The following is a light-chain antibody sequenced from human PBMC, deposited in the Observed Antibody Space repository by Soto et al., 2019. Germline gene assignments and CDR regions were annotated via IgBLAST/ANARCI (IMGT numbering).Light chain of an antibody. J-gene: IGKJ1*01. CDR2: GAS. V-gene: IGKV3-15*01. Sequence: EIVLTQSPGTVSLSPGERATLSCRASQSVSSKLAWYQQKPGQAPRLLIYGASTRATGIPARFSGSGSGTEFTLIISSLQSEDSAVYYCQQYNSWLWTFGQGTKVDIK. CDR3: QQYNSWLWT. CDR1: QSVSSK.